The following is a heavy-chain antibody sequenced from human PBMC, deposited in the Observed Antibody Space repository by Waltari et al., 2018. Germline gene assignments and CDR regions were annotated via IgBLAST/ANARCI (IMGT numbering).Heavy chain of an antibody. Sequence: QVQLAQSGFEVKKPGASVKVSCKASGYSFTNSGFSWVRQAPGQGLEWMAWINTQGDYTVYAQRFKGRLTLTTDTSTTTAYMDLRSLRSDDTAVYYCARDRGYRPDTFDLWGQGTMVTVSS. D-gene: IGHD5-18*01. CDR1: GYSFTNSG. J-gene: IGHJ3*01. CDR3: ARDRGYRPDTFDL. V-gene: IGHV1-18*01. CDR2: INTQGDYT.